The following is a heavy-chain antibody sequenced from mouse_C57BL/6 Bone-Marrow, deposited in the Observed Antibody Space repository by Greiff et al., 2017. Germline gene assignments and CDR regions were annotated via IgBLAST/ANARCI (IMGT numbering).Heavy chain of an antibody. CDR2: INSDGGST. J-gene: IGHJ3*01. CDR1: EYEFPSHD. V-gene: IGHV5-2*03. CDR3: ARSTMITTVFAY. D-gene: IGHD2-4*01. Sequence: EVKLVESGGGLVQPGESLKLSCESYEYEFPSHDMSWVRKTPEKRLELVAAINSDGGSTYYPDTMERRFIISRDNTKKTRYLQMSSLRSEDTALYYFARSTMITTVFAYWGQGTLVTVSA.